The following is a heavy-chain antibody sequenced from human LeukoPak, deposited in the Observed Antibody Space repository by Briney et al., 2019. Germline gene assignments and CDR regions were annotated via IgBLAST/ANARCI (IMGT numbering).Heavy chain of an antibody. CDR2: FDPEDGET. CDR3: ARGGTYYYDSSGYYSLGGLFDY. CDR1: GYTLTELS. Sequence: GASVKVSCKVSGYTLTELSMHWVRQAPGKGLEWMGGFDPEDGETIYAQKFQGRVTMTEDTSTDTAYMELSSLRSEDTAVYYCARGGTYYYDSSGYYSLGGLFDYWGQGTLVTVSS. V-gene: IGHV1-24*01. J-gene: IGHJ4*02. D-gene: IGHD3-22*01.